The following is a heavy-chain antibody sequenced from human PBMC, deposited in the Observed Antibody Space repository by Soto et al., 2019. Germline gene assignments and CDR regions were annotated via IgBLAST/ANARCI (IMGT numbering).Heavy chain of an antibody. CDR1: GYTFTSYD. CDR2: MNPNSGNT. Sequence: ASVKVSCKASGYTFTSYDINWVRQATGQGLEWMGWMNPNSGNTGYAQKFQGRVTMTRNTSISTAYMELSSLRSEDTAVYYCARGASGNTYYDFWSGRYYMDVWGKGTTVTVSS. V-gene: IGHV1-8*01. D-gene: IGHD3-3*01. J-gene: IGHJ6*03. CDR3: ARGASGNTYYDFWSGRYYMDV.